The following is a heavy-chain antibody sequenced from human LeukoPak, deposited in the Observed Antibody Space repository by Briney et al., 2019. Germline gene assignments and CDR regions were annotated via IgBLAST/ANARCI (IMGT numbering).Heavy chain of an antibody. CDR1: DGSLSGFY. J-gene: IGHJ5*02. CDR3: ARVLAAAGNNWFDP. D-gene: IGHD6-13*01. V-gene: IGHV4-59*12. Sequence: SETLSLTCTVSDGSLSGFYWTWLRQSPEKGLEWLGFVYYTGSTKYNPSLKSRVTISVDTSKSQFSLKLTSVTAADTAVYYCARVLAAAGNNWFDPWGQGTLVTVSS. CDR2: VYYTGST.